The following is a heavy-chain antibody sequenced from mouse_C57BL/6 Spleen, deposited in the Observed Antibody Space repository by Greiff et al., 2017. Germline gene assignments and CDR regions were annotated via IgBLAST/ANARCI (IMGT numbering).Heavy chain of an antibody. D-gene: IGHD2-4*01. Sequence: QVQLQQSGPELVKPGASVKISCKASGYAFSSSWMNWVKQRPGKGLEWIGRIYPGDGDPNYNGKFKGKATLTADKSSSTAYMQLSSLTSEDSAVYFCARPLYYDYDLYYFGYWGQGTTLTVSS. CDR2: IYPGDGDP. V-gene: IGHV1-82*01. CDR1: GYAFSSSW. CDR3: ARPLYYDYDLYYFGY. J-gene: IGHJ2*01.